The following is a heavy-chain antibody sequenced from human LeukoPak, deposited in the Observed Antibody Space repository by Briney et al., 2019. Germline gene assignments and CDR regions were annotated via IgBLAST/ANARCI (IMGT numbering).Heavy chain of an antibody. V-gene: IGHV3-74*01. CDR3: ARVSIGWYHFDY. CDR2: INPDGSTT. Sequence: GGSLRLSCVASGFSFSSYWMHWVRQVPGKGLVWVSRINPDGSTTSYADSVKDRFTIFRDNAKSMVYLQMNSLRGEDSAVYYCARVSIGWYHFDYWGQGVLVSVSS. J-gene: IGHJ4*02. CDR1: GFSFSSYW. D-gene: IGHD6-19*01.